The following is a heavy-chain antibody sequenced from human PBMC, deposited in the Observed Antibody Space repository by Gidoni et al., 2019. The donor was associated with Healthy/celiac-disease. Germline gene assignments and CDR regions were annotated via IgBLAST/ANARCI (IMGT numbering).Heavy chain of an antibody. Sequence: QLQLQESGPGLVKPSETLSLTCTVSGGSISSSSYYWGWIRQPPGKGLEWIGSIYYRGSTYYNPSLKSRVTISVDTSKNQFSLKLSSVTAADTAVYYCARQAQYCSSTSCSHPFDYWGQGTLVTVSS. CDR1: GGSISSSSYY. CDR2: IYYRGST. D-gene: IGHD2-2*01. J-gene: IGHJ4*02. CDR3: ARQAQYCSSTSCSHPFDY. V-gene: IGHV4-39*01.